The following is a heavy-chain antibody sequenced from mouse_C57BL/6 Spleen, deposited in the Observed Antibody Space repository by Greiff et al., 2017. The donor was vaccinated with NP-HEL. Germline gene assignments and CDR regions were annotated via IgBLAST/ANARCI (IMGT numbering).Heavy chain of an antibody. CDR1: GYAFSSSW. V-gene: IGHV1-82*01. Sequence: QVQLQQSGPELVKPGASVKISCKASGYAFSSSWMNWVKQRPGKGLEWIGRIYPGDGDTNYNGKFKGKATLTADKSSSTAYMQLSSLTSEDSAVYFCARGVYGNYKTGAMDYWGQGTSVTVSS. CDR2: IYPGDGDT. CDR3: ARGVYGNYKTGAMDY. D-gene: IGHD2-1*01. J-gene: IGHJ4*01.